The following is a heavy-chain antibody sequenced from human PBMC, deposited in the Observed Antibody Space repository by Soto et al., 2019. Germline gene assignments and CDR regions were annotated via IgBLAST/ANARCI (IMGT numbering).Heavy chain of an antibody. D-gene: IGHD6-13*01. V-gene: IGHV3-48*01. CDR1: GFTFSSYS. J-gene: IGHJ5*02. CDR3: ARHPERIAEIGWFDP. Sequence: EVQLVESGGGFGTAWGSLRLSCAASGFTFSSYSMNWVRQAPGKGLEWVSYISSSSSTIYYADSVKGRFTISRDNAKNSLYLQMNSLRAEATAVYYCARHPERIAEIGWFDPWGQGTLVTVSS. CDR2: ISSSSSTI.